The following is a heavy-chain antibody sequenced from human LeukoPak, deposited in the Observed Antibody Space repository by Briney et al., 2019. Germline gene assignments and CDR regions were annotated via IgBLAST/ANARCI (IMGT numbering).Heavy chain of an antibody. CDR1: GGSISSYY. D-gene: IGHD1-26*01. J-gene: IGHJ4*02. V-gene: IGHV4-4*07. CDR3: ARPSRDSGSYLFDY. CDR2: IYTSGST. Sequence: SETLSLTCTVSGGSISSYYWSWIRQPAGKGLEWIGRIYTSGSTNYNPSLKSRVTMSVDTSKNQFSLKLSSVTAADTAVYYCARPSRDSGSYLFDYWGQGTLVTVSS.